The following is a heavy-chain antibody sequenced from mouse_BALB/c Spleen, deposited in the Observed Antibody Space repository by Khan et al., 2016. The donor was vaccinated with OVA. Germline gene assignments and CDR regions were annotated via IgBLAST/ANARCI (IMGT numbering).Heavy chain of an antibody. CDR2: ISYSGNT. J-gene: IGHJ3*01. Sequence: QLEESGPGLVKPSQSLSLTCTVTGYSITSEFAWNWIRQFPGNKLEWMGYISYSGNTRYNPSLKSLISITRDTSRNQFFLQLNSVTTEDTATYYCARKDYYDYDPFPYWGQGTLVTGSA. D-gene: IGHD2-4*01. CDR1: GYSITSEFA. CDR3: ARKDYYDYDPFPY. V-gene: IGHV3-2*02.